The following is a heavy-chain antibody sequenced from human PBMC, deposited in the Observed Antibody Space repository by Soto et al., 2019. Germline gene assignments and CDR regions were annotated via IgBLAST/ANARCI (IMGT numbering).Heavy chain of an antibody. CDR3: ASSSGAYYGGLDF. V-gene: IGHV1-58*02. CDR1: VFPFSRCS. Sequence: SVKVSCKTSVFPFSRCSRHWMRQTRGRRLEWIGWLVVGSGSTKYAQKFQQRVTFSTDVSTSTAYMDLGSLESEDTAVYFCASSSGAYYGGLDFWGQGTLVTVSS. CDR2: LVVGSGST. D-gene: IGHD3-10*01. J-gene: IGHJ4*02.